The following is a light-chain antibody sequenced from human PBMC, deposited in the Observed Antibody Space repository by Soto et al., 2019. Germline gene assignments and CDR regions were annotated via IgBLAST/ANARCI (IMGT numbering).Light chain of an antibody. Sequence: DIVLTQSPATLSLSPGERATLSCRASQSVSSYLAWYQQKPGQAPRLLIYDASNRATGIPARFSGSGSGTDFTLTISSLEPEDFAVYYCQQRINWPMYTFGQGTKLEI. CDR1: QSVSSY. J-gene: IGKJ2*01. CDR3: QQRINWPMYT. CDR2: DAS. V-gene: IGKV3-11*01.